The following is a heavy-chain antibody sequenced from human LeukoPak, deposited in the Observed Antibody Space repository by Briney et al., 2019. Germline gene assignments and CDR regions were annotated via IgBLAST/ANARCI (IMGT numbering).Heavy chain of an antibody. Sequence: GGSLRLSCAASGFTFSNYAMSWARQAPGKGLEWVSTISDSGTSTYYADSVKGRFTISRDNVKNFLYLQMNSLRVEDTALYFCGRVYCSTTSCYDYYDYYMDVWGKGTTVTVSS. CDR2: ISDSGTST. CDR3: GRVYCSTTSCYDYYDYYMDV. CDR1: GFTFSNYA. J-gene: IGHJ6*03. D-gene: IGHD2-2*01. V-gene: IGHV3-23*01.